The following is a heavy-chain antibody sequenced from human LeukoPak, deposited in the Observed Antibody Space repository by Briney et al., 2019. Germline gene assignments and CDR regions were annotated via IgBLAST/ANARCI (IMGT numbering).Heavy chain of an antibody. CDR2: ISYDGSNK. CDR3: AKKGGYSSSWYMASVVPDAFDI. CDR1: GFTFSSYG. V-gene: IGHV3-30*18. D-gene: IGHD6-13*01. J-gene: IGHJ3*02. Sequence: GGSLRLSCAASGFTFSSYGMHWVRQAPGKGLEWVAVISYDGSNKYYADSVKGRFTISRDNSKNTLYLQMNSLRAEDTAVYYCAKKGGYSSSWYMASVVPDAFDIWGQGTMVTVSS.